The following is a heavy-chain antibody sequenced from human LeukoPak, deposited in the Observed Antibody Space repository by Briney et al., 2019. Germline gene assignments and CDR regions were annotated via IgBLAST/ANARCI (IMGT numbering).Heavy chain of an antibody. V-gene: IGHV1-69*04. D-gene: IGHD3-22*01. Sequence: SVKVSCKASGGTFSSYAISWVRQAPGQGLEWMGRIIPILGIANYAQKFQGRVTITADKSTSTAYMELSSLRSEDTAVYYCASSLTYYYDSSGYYYWGQGTLVTVSS. CDR2: IIPILGIA. J-gene: IGHJ4*02. CDR1: GGTFSSYA. CDR3: ASSLTYYYDSSGYYY.